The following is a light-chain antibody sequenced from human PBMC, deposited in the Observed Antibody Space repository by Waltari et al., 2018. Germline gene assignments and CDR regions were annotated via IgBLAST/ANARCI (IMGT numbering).Light chain of an antibody. CDR2: GST. V-gene: IGLV1-40*01. Sequence: QSVLTQPPSVSGAPGQRVTISCTGSGPNIGAGYDVHWYQPLPRAAPKLLIYGSTSRPLGVPDRFFGSTSGTSASLAITGLQAEDEADYYCQSYDTSLRVVFGGGTKLTVL. CDR1: GPNIGAGYD. J-gene: IGLJ2*01. CDR3: QSYDTSLRVV.